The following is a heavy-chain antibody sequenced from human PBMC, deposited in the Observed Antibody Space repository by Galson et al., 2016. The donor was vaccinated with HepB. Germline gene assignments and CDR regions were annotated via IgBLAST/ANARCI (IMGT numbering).Heavy chain of an antibody. Sequence: SLRLSCAASGFTFSMYWMTWVRQAPGRGLEWVGNIKEDGREQYYGDSVKGRFTISRDNTKKSVFLQLNSLRVEDTAVYYCVREGLPDGSYFDYWGQGTLVTVSS. J-gene: IGHJ4*02. V-gene: IGHV3-7*01. CDR2: IKEDGREQ. CDR1: GFTFSMYW. D-gene: IGHD5-24*01. CDR3: VREGLPDGSYFDY.